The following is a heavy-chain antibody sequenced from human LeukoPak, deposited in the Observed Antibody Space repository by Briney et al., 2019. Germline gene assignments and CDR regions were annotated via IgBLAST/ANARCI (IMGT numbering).Heavy chain of an antibody. CDR1: GFIFSNYW. J-gene: IGHJ4*02. Sequence: GGSLRLSCAASGFIFSNYWMHWVRQAPGKGLVWVSHINTDGSSTTYADSVKGRFTISRDNAKNTLYLQMNSLGAEDTAVYYCARVGYCSSTSCYAVDYWGQGTLVTVSS. D-gene: IGHD2-2*01. CDR2: INTDGSST. CDR3: ARVGYCSSTSCYAVDY. V-gene: IGHV3-74*01.